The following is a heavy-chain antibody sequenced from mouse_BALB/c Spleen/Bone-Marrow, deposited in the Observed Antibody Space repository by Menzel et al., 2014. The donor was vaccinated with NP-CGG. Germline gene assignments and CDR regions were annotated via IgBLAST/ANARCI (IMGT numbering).Heavy chain of an antibody. Sequence: VQLQQSGTELVKPGTPVKLSCKASGYTFTNYWMNWVKQRPGRGLEWIGRIDPSDSETHYNQKFKDKATLTVDKSSSTAYIQLSSLTSEDSAVYYCAREGISDYDGYYDGMDYWGQGTSVSVSS. J-gene: IGHJ4*01. D-gene: IGHD2-3*01. CDR3: AREGISDYDGYYDGMDY. CDR2: IDPSDSET. CDR1: GYTFTNYW. V-gene: IGHV1-69*02.